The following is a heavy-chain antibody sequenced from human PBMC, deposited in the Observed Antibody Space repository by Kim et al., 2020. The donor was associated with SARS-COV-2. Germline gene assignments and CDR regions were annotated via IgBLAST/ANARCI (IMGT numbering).Heavy chain of an antibody. J-gene: IGHJ1*01. Sequence: YNPSLKSRVTISVDTSKNQFSLKLSSVTAADTAVHYCAGRIRTHPVYFQHWGQGTLVTVYS. CDR3: AGRIRTHPVYFQH. V-gene: IGHV4-39*07. D-gene: IGHD2-21*01.